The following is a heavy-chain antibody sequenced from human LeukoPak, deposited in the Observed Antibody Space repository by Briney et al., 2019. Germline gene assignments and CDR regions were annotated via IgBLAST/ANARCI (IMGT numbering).Heavy chain of an antibody. CDR2: INHSRST. CDR1: GGSFSGYY. J-gene: IGHJ6*04. V-gene: IGHV4-34*01. D-gene: IGHD3-10*01. CDR3: ARGRIMVRGVMDV. Sequence: PSETLSLTCAVYGGSFSGYYWSWIRRPPGKGLEWIGEINHSRSTNYNPSLKSRVTISVDTSKNQFSLKLSSVTAADTAVYYCARGRIMVRGVMDVWGKGTTVTVSS.